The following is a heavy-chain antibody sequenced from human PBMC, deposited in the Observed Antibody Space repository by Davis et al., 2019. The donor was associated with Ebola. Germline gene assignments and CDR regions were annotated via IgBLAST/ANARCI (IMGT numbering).Heavy chain of an antibody. D-gene: IGHD3-22*01. CDR1: GFTFSNAW. V-gene: IGHV3-15*01. CDR2: IKSKTDGGTT. J-gene: IGHJ4*02. Sequence: GESLKISCAASGFTFSNAWMSWVRQAPGKGLEWVGRIKSKTDGGTTDYAAPVKGRFTISRDDSKNTLYLQMNSLKTEDTAVYYCTTWGSMIVVVTTKMTDYWGQGTLVTVSS. CDR3: TTWGSMIVVVTTKMTDY.